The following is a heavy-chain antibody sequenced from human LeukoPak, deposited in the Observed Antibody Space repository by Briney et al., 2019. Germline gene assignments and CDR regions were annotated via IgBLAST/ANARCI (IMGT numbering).Heavy chain of an antibody. CDR2: IYYSGST. Sequence: GSLRLSCTPSGFTFSSHAMSWVRQAPGKGLEWIGSIYYSGSTYYNPSLKSRVTISVDTSKNQFSLKLSSVTAADTAVYYCARRFRSGSYTNWGQGTLVTVSS. CDR1: GFTFSSHA. D-gene: IGHD1-26*01. V-gene: IGHV4-39*01. CDR3: ARRFRSGSYTN. J-gene: IGHJ4*02.